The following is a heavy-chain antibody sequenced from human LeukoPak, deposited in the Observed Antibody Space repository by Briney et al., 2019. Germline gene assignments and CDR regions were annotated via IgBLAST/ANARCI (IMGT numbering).Heavy chain of an antibody. CDR2: MKPDGSEI. CDR3: AKDLGSGWYYFDY. Sequence: GGSLRLSCAASGFTFTTYWMSWVRQAPGKGLEWVANMKPDGSEIFYVDSVKGRFTISRDNAMNTLYLQMNSLRAEDSAVYYCAKDLGSGWYYFDYWGQGTLVTVSS. J-gene: IGHJ4*02. CDR1: GFTFTTYW. V-gene: IGHV3-7*03. D-gene: IGHD6-19*01.